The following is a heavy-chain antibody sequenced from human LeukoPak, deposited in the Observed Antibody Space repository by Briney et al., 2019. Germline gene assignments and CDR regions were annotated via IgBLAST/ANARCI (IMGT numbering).Heavy chain of an antibody. Sequence: GGSLRLSCAASGFTFNTNSHAMSWVRQAPGKGLEWVSSVSESGDSTYYADSLKGRFTISRDNSKNTLYLQMNSLRAEDTAVYYCAKAYIVGATDDAFDIWGQGTMVTVSS. D-gene: IGHD1-26*01. J-gene: IGHJ3*02. V-gene: IGHV3-23*01. CDR1: GFTFNTNSHA. CDR2: VSESGDST. CDR3: AKAYIVGATDDAFDI.